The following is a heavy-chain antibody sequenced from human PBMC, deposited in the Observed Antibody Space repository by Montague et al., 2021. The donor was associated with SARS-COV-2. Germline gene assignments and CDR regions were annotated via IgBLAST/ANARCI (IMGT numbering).Heavy chain of an antibody. CDR2: IDWDDDK. D-gene: IGHD4-23*01. CDR3: ARSYGTTVATRALDY. CDR1: GFSLSTSGMC. Sequence: PALVKPTQTLTLTCTFSGFSLSTSGMCVSWIRQPPGKALEWLTLIDWDDDKYYSTSLKTRLTISKDTSKNQVVLTMTNMDPVDTATYYCARSYGTTVATRALDYWGQGTLVTVSS. V-gene: IGHV2-70*01. J-gene: IGHJ4*02.